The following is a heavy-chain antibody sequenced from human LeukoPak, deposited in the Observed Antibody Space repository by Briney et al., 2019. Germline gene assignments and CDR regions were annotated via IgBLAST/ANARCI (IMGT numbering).Heavy chain of an antibody. D-gene: IGHD2-2*01. CDR2: IYYSGST. V-gene: IGHV4-30-4*02. Sequence: SDTLSLTCTVSGGSISSGDYYWSWIRQPPGKGLEWIGYIYYSGSTYYNPSLKSRVTISVDTSKNQFSLKLSSVTAADTAVYYCARDRSSSTSGMDVWGQGTTVTVSS. CDR3: ARDRSSSTSGMDV. J-gene: IGHJ6*02. CDR1: GGSISSGDYY.